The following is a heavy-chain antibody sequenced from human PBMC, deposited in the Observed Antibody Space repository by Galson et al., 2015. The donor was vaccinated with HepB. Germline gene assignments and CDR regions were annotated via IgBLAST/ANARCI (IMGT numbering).Heavy chain of an antibody. V-gene: IGHV3-15*07. J-gene: IGHJ4*02. D-gene: IGHD4-17*01. CDR3: TTAPYGGYTESFDF. Sequence: SLRLSCAASGFTFNNAWMNWVRQAPGKGLEWVGRIKSKTDGGTTDYAAPVKGRFTISRDDSKNTLYLQMTSLRTEDTAVYYCTTAPYGGYTESFDFWGQGTLVTVSS. CDR1: GFTFNNAW. CDR2: IKSKTDGGTT.